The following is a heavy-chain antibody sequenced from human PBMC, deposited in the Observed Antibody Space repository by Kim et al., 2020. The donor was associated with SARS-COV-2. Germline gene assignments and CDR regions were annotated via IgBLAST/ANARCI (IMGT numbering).Heavy chain of an antibody. Sequence: GGSLRLSCAASGFAFSSYAMSWVRQAPGKGLEWVSGISGSGASTYYADSVKGRFTISRDSSRNTLYLQMDSLRAEDTAIYYCAKGTHSSGWYGDYFDYWG. V-gene: IGHV3-23*01. D-gene: IGHD6-19*01. CDR1: GFAFSSYA. J-gene: IGHJ4*01. CDR2: ISGSGAST. CDR3: AKGTHSSGWYGDYFDY.